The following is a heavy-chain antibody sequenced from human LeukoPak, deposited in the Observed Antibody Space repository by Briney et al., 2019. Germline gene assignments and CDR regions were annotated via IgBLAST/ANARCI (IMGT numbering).Heavy chain of an antibody. CDR2: ISSSRTTI. D-gene: IGHD2-2*01. J-gene: IGHJ4*02. V-gene: IGHV3-11*01. CDR1: GFTFSDFY. CDR3: ARDNGCTRTTCYGVYDY. Sequence: PGGSLRLSCAASGFTFSDFYMSWVRQAPGKGLEWVSYISSSRTTIYYADSVKGRFTISRDNAKNSLYLQMNSLRAEDTAVYYCARDNGCTRTTCYGVYDYWGQGTLVTVSS.